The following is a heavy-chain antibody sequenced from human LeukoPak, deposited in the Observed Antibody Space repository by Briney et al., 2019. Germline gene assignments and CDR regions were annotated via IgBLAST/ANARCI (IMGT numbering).Heavy chain of an antibody. D-gene: IGHD2-8*01. Sequence: NPSETLSLTCAVYGGSFSGYYWSWIRQPPGKGLEWIGEINHSGSTNYNPSLKSRVTISVDTSKNQFSLKLSSVTAADTAVYYCARHSEELKWRKDGVDYWGQGTLVTVSS. CDR1: GGSFSGYY. J-gene: IGHJ4*02. V-gene: IGHV4-34*01. CDR3: ARHSEELKWRKDGVDY. CDR2: INHSGST.